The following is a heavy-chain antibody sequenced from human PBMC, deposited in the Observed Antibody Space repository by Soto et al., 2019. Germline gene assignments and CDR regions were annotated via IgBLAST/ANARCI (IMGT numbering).Heavy chain of an antibody. Sequence: SETLSLTRAVSGASISTNNWWGWVRQPPGKGLEWIGEVYHSGSTNCNPPLKSRVTISIDKSKNQFSLRLTSMTAADTAVYYCAVPGAGDFDYWSQGTLVTVSS. CDR1: GASISTNNW. D-gene: IGHD6-13*01. CDR2: VYHSGST. CDR3: AVPGAGDFDY. V-gene: IGHV4-4*02. J-gene: IGHJ4*02.